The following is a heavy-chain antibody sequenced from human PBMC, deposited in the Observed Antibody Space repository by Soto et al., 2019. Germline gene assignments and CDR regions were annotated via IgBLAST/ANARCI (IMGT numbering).Heavy chain of an antibody. J-gene: IGHJ4*02. CDR2: ISTYNGNT. V-gene: IGHV1-18*01. D-gene: IGHD1-7*01. CDR1: GYTFTSYG. CDR3: ARDTETGTTCAWPDY. Sequence: ASGKVSCKASGYTFTSYGISWVRQAPGQGLEWMGWISTYNGNTNYAQKLQGRVTMTTDTSTSTAYMELRSLRSDDTAVYYCARDTETGTTCAWPDYWGQGTLVTVYS.